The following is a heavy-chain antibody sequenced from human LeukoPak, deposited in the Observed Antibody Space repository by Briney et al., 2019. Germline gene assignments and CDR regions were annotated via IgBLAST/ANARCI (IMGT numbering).Heavy chain of an antibody. Sequence: GGSLRLSCAASGFTFSDYYMSWIRQAPGKGLEWVSYISSSGSTIYYADSVKGRFTISRDNAKNSLYLQMNSLRAEDTAIYYCTRDQNFYGSGRGFDPWGQGTLVTVSS. CDR3: TRDQNFYGSGRGFDP. D-gene: IGHD3-10*01. CDR1: GFTFSDYY. CDR2: ISSSGSTI. V-gene: IGHV3-11*04. J-gene: IGHJ5*02.